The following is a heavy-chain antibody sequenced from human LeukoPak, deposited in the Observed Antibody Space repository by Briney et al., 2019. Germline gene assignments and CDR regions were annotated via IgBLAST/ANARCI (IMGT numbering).Heavy chain of an antibody. Sequence: GGSLRLSCAASGFSFDDYTMHWVRQGPGKGLEWVSLISWDGGITFYAESVKGRFTISRDNSKNSLYLQMNSLRTEDTALYYCARGYCNGGSCYPKEGYYGMDVWGQGTTVTVSS. CDR2: ISWDGGIT. D-gene: IGHD2-15*01. J-gene: IGHJ6*02. CDR1: GFSFDDYT. V-gene: IGHV3-43*01. CDR3: ARGYCNGGSCYPKEGYYGMDV.